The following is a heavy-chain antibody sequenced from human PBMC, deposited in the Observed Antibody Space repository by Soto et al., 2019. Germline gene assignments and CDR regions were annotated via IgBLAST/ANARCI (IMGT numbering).Heavy chain of an antibody. CDR2: INAGNGNT. D-gene: IGHD3-10*01. J-gene: IGHJ6*02. CDR3: ASSYYGSGNPKDYYYGMDV. Sequence: AAVKVSCKASGYTFTGYYMHWVRQAPGQGLEWMGWINAGNGNTKYSQKFQGRVTITRDTSASTAYMELSSLRSEDTAVYYCASSYYGSGNPKDYYYGMDVWGQGTTVTVSS. CDR1: GYTFTGYY. V-gene: IGHV1-3*01.